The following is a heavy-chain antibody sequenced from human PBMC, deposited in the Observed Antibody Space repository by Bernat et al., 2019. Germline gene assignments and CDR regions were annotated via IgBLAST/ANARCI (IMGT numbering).Heavy chain of an antibody. CDR1: GFTFSSYA. J-gene: IGHJ4*02. V-gene: IGHV3-30-3*01. CDR2: ISYDGSNK. D-gene: IGHD2-15*01. Sequence: QVQLVESGGGVVQPGRSLRLSCAASGFTFSSYAMHWVRQAPGKGLEWVAVISYDGSNKYYADSVKGRFTISRDNSKNTLYLQMNSLRAEDTAVYYCARGVGGGCGYWGQGTLVTVSS. CDR3: ARGVGGGCGY.